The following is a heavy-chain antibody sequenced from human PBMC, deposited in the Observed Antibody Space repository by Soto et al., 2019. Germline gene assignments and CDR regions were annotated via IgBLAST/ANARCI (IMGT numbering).Heavy chain of an antibody. CDR2: IRSNGDTT. CDR3: VKGPCRTTTRHPVFLDY. J-gene: IGHJ4*02. D-gene: IGHD2-2*01. V-gene: IGHV3-64D*08. CDR1: GCSFIDYA. Sequence: PGGSLRLSCSASGCSFIDYAMHWVRQAPGKGPECISGIRSNGDTTYYADSVRDRITITRDKSKNTVYLQMKSLTLEDTAVYYCVKGPCRTTTRHPVFLDYRGLGPLVTVS.